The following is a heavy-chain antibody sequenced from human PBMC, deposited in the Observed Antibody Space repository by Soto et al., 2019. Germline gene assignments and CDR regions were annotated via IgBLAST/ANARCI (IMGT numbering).Heavy chain of an antibody. CDR2: IKSKTDGGTT. CDR1: GFTFSNAW. V-gene: IGHV3-15*01. CDR3: TTEKAYYYDSSGYSNLDY. D-gene: IGHD3-22*01. J-gene: IGHJ4*02. Sequence: GGSLRLSCAASGFTFSNAWMSWVRQAPGKGLEWVGRIKSKTDGGTTDYAAPVKGRFTISRDDSKNTLYLQMNSLKTEDTAVYYCTTEKAYYYDSSGYSNLDYWGQGTLVTVFS.